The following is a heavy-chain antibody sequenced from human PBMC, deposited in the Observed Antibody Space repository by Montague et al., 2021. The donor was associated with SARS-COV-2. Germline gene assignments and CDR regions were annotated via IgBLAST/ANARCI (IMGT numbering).Heavy chain of an antibody. V-gene: IGHV4-34*01. Sequence: SETLSLTCAVYGGSFSGYYWSWICQPPGEGLEWIGEINHSGSTNYNPSLKSRVTISVDTSKNQFSLKLSSVTAADTAVYYCARGPGVVIILAIYYYGMDVWGQGTTVTVSS. D-gene: IGHD3-3*01. CDR3: ARGPGVVIILAIYYYGMDV. CDR2: INHSGST. CDR1: GGSFSGYY. J-gene: IGHJ6*02.